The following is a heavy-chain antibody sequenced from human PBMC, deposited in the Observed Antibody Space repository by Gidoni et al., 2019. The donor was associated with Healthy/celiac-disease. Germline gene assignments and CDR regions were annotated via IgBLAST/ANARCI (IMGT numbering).Heavy chain of an antibody. D-gene: IGHD3-3*01. CDR1: GFTFSSYA. CDR3: AKSWGYDFWSGPNDY. Sequence: EVQLLESGGGLVQPGGSLRLSCAASGFTFSSYAMSWVRQAPGKGLEWVSAISGSGGSTYYADSVKGRFTISRHNSKNTLYLQMNSLRAEDTAVYYCAKSWGYDFWSGPNDYWGQGTLVTVSS. CDR2: ISGSGGST. V-gene: IGHV3-23*01. J-gene: IGHJ4*02.